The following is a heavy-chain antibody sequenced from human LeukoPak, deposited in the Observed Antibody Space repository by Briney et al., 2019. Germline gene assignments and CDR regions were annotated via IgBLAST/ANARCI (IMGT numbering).Heavy chain of an antibody. CDR3: ARGQSRKVVVVAVGYYYYMDV. D-gene: IGHD2-15*01. J-gene: IGHJ6*03. V-gene: IGHV4-61*02. CDR2: IYTSGST. CDR1: GGSISSGSYY. Sequence: PSQTLSLTCTVSGGSISSGSYYWSWIRQPAGKGLEWIGRIYTSGSTNYNPSLKSRVTISVDTSKNQFSLKLSSVTAADTAVYYCARGQSRKVVVVAVGYYYYMDVWGKGTTVTVSS.